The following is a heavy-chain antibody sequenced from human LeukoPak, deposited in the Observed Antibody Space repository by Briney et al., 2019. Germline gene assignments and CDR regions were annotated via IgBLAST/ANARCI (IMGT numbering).Heavy chain of an antibody. V-gene: IGHV4-34*01. D-gene: IGHD3-10*01. CDR2: INHSGST. CDR3: ARGPWFGELLPGYYYYGMDV. J-gene: IGHJ6*02. Sequence: SETLSLTCAVYGGSFSGYYWSWIRQPPGKGLEWIGEINHSGSTNYNPSLKSRVTISVDTSKNQFSLELSSVTAADTAVYYCARGPWFGELLPGYYYYGMDVWGQGTTVTVSS. CDR1: GGSFSGYY.